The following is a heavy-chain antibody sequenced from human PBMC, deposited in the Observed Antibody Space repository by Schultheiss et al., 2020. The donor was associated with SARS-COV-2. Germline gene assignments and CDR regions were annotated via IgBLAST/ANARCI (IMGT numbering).Heavy chain of an antibody. D-gene: IGHD5-18*01. CDR2: ISWNSGSI. J-gene: IGHJ4*02. V-gene: IGHV3-9*01. Sequence: GGSLRLSCAASGFTFDDYAMHWVRQAPGKGLEWVSGISWNSGSIGYADSVKGRFTISRDNAKNSLYLQMNSLRAEDTAVYYCAKDGDTTMAAYFDYWGQGTLVTVSS. CDR1: GFTFDDYA. CDR3: AKDGDTTMAAYFDY.